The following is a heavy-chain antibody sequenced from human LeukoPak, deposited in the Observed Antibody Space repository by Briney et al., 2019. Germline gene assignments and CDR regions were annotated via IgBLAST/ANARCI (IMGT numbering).Heavy chain of an antibody. V-gene: IGHV3-30*02. Sequence: GGSLRLSCAASGFTFSTYGMHWVRQAPGKGLEWVSFIRYDGNNKYYGDSVKGRFTISRDNAKNSLYLQMNSLRAEDTAVYYCAREPRAYYDSSGYLFDIWGQGTMVTVSS. CDR1: GFTFSTYG. J-gene: IGHJ3*02. CDR2: IRYDGNNK. D-gene: IGHD3-22*01. CDR3: AREPRAYYDSSGYLFDI.